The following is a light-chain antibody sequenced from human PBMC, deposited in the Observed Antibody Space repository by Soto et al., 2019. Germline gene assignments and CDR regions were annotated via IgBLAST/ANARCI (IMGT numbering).Light chain of an antibody. CDR3: QQYNNWWT. J-gene: IGKJ1*01. CDR1: QSVSSN. CDR2: GAS. V-gene: IGKV3-15*01. Sequence: IVMTQSPATLSVSPGERATLSCRASQSVSSNLAWYQQKPGQAPRLLIYGASTRATGIPARFSGSGSGTEFTLTISSLQSEDFAVYYCQQYNNWWTFGQGTKV.